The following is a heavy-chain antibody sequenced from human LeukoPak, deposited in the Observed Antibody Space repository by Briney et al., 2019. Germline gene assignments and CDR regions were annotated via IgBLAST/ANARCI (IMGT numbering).Heavy chain of an antibody. CDR2: IYSSGST. CDR1: NGSISSFY. V-gene: IGHV4-4*07. J-gene: IGHJ3*02. D-gene: IGHD3-22*01. Sequence: SETLSLTCTVSNGSISSFYWSWIRQPAGKGLEWIGRIYSSGSTNYNPSLRSRVTMSVDTSKNQFSLKLKSVTAADTAVYYCARDSYEVLGYYDSSGYSDAFDIWGQGTMVTVSS. CDR3: ARDSYEVLGYYDSSGYSDAFDI.